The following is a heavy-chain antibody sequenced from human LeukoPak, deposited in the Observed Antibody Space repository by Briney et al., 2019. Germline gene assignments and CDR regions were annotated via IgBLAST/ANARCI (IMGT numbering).Heavy chain of an antibody. CDR3: ARGGVITLDV. V-gene: IGHV4-59*01. J-gene: IGHJ6*04. Sequence: SETLSLTCTVSGGSISGYYWSWIRQPPGRGLEWIGYIYYSGSTNYNPSLKSRVTISVDTSKNQFSLKLSSVTAADTAVYYCARGGVITLDVWGKGTTVTVSS. D-gene: IGHD1-14*01. CDR1: GGSISGYY. CDR2: IYYSGST.